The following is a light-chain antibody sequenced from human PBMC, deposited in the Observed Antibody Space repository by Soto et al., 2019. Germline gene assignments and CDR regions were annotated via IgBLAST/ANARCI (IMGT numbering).Light chain of an antibody. CDR2: EDN. J-gene: IGLJ2*01. CDR3: GAWDTSLSGGI. V-gene: IGLV1-51*02. CDR1: SSNIGIDY. Sequence: QSVLTQPPSVSAAPGQKVTISCSASSSNIGIDYVSWYQQLPGTAPKLLIYEDNKQPSGIPDRFSGSKSGTSATLDITGLRTGDEADYYCGAWDTSLSGGIFGGGTKLTVL.